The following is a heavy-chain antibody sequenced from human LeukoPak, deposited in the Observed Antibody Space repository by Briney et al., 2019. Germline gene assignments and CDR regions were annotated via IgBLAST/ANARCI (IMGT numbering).Heavy chain of an antibody. CDR1: GGTFSYTA. V-gene: IGHV1-69*05. CDR2: IIPLFSTT. CDR3: ARAAYNDFWSEYNYFGP. J-gene: IGHJ5*02. D-gene: IGHD3-3*01. Sequence: ASVKVSCKASGGTFSYTAISWVRQAPGQGLEWMGGIIPLFSTTNYAQKFQGRVTITKNDSTTTAYMELSSLRSDDTAMYYCARAAYNDFWSEYNYFGPWGQGSLVTVSS.